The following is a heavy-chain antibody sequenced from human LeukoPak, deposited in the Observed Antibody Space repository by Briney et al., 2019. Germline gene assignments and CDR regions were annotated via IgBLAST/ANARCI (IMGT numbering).Heavy chain of an antibody. V-gene: IGHV4-61*02. CDR1: GGSISSGSYY. Sequence: SQTLSLTCTVSGGSISSGSYYWSWIRQPAGKGLEWIGRIYTNGSTNYNPSLKSRVTISVDTSKNQFSLKLSSVTAADTAVYYCARQTTGDLYYYYYYMDVWGKGTTVTVSS. J-gene: IGHJ6*03. CDR3: ARQTTGDLYYYYYYMDV. D-gene: IGHD7-27*01. CDR2: IYTNGST.